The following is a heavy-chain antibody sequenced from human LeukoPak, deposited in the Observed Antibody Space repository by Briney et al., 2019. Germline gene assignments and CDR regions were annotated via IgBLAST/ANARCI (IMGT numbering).Heavy chain of an antibody. CDR2: INPSGGST. J-gene: IGHJ6*02. CDR3: GWSEGDYYGMDV. V-gene: IGHV1-46*01. CDR1: GGTFSSYA. Sequence: GSSVKVSCKASGGTFSSYAISWVRQAPGQGLEWMGIINPSGGSTSYAQKFQGRVTMTRDTSTSTVYMELSSLRSEDTAVYYCGWSEGDYYGMDVWGQGTTVTVSS.